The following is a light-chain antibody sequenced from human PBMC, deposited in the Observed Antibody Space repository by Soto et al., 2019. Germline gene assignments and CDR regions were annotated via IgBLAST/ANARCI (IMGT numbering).Light chain of an antibody. J-gene: IGKJ4*01. V-gene: IGKV3-20*01. CDR3: QQYWSSVT. Sequence: EIVLTQSPGTLSLSPGERATLSCRASQSVSSSYLAWYQQKPGQAPRLLIYGASSRATRIPDIFSGSGSGIDFTLSIRRLEPEDFSVYYWQQYWSSVTFGGGTKVEIK. CDR2: GAS. CDR1: QSVSSSY.